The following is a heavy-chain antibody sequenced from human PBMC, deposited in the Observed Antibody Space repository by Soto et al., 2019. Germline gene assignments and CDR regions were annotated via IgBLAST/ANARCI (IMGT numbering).Heavy chain of an antibody. CDR3: ARGSPTTTPFDY. J-gene: IGHJ4*02. V-gene: IGHV1-2*04. CDR1: GYTFTDYY. Sequence: GASVKVSCKASGYTFTDYYKHWVRQAPGQGLEWMGWINPNNGGTSYAQKFEGWVTMTRDTSISTAYMEVRRLTSDDTAVYYCARGSPTTTPFDYWGQGTLVTVSS. D-gene: IGHD1-1*01. CDR2: INPNNGGT.